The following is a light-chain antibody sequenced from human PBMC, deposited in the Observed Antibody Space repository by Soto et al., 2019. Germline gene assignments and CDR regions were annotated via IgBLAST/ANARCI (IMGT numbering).Light chain of an antibody. J-gene: IGKJ2*01. CDR3: QQYDSYPYT. V-gene: IGKV1-5*03. Sequence: DIQMTQSPSTLSASVGDRVIITCRASQSISTWLAWYQQKPGKAPKLLISKASSLESGVPSRFSGSGSETEFTLNISSLQPDDFATYSCQQYDSYPYTFGQGTKLELK. CDR1: QSISTW. CDR2: KAS.